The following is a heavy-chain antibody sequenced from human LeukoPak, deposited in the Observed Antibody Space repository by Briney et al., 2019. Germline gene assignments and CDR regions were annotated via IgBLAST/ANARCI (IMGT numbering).Heavy chain of an antibody. CDR3: ARFYGGGWYVKEYYFDY. CDR1: GYTFTGYY. J-gene: IGHJ4*02. Sequence: GASVKVSCKASGYTFTGYYMHWVRQAPGQGLEWMGWINPNSGGTNYAQKFQGRVTMTRDTSISTAYMELSRLRSDDTAVYYCARFYGGGWYVKEYYFDYWGQGTLVTVSS. CDR2: INPNSGGT. V-gene: IGHV1-2*02. D-gene: IGHD6-19*01.